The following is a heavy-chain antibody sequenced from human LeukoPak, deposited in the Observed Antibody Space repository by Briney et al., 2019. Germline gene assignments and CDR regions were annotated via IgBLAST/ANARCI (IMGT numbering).Heavy chain of an antibody. CDR1: GFTFSSYA. CDR2: ISYDGINQ. J-gene: IGHJ4*02. CDR3: TLTTFGVVYYFDC. Sequence: GRSLRLSCATSGFTFSSYAMHWVRQAPGKGLEWVALISYDGINQYYADSVKGRFIISRDNSKNTLYLQLNSLRLEDTAVYYCTLTTFGVVYYFDCWGQGTLVTVSS. D-gene: IGHD1/OR15-1a*01. V-gene: IGHV3-30*04.